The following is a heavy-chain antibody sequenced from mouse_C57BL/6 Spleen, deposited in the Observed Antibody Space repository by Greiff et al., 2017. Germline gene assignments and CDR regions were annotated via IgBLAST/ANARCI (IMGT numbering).Heavy chain of an antibody. CDR3: ARKGGEEYDGFDY. CDR1: GYTFTSYW. CDR2: LDPSDSYT. Sequence: QVQLQQPGAELVMPGASVKLSCKASGYTFTSYWLPWVKQRPGQGLEWIGELDPSDSYTNYHQKFQGQSTLTVDKASSPAYMQLSSLTSEDSAVYYGARKGGEEYDGFDYWGQGTTLTVSS. D-gene: IGHD2-14*01. J-gene: IGHJ2*01. V-gene: IGHV1-69*01.